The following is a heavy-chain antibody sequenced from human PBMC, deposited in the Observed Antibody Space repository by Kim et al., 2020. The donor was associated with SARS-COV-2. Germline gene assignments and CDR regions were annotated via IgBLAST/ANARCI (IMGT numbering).Heavy chain of an antibody. D-gene: IGHD5-18*01. Sequence: SETLSLTCTVSGGSISSYYWSWIRQPPGKGLEWIGYIYYSGSTNYNPSLKSRVTISVDTSKNQFSLKLSSVTAADTAVYYCARARAYSDWFDPWGQGTLVTVSS. CDR3: ARARAYSDWFDP. V-gene: IGHV4-59*01. CDR1: GGSISSYY. CDR2: IYYSGST. J-gene: IGHJ5*02.